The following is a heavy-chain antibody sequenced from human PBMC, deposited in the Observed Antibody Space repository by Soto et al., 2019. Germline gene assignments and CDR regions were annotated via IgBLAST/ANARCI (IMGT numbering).Heavy chain of an antibody. D-gene: IGHD3-10*01. Sequence: TLSLTCAVSGGSISSGGYSWSWIRQPPGKGLEWIGYIYHSGSTYYNPSLKSRVTISVDRSKNQFSLKLSSVTAADTAVYYCARASLTMVRGVIDGIDYWGQGTLVTVSS. V-gene: IGHV4-30-2*01. J-gene: IGHJ4*02. CDR3: ARASLTMVRGVIDGIDY. CDR2: IYHSGST. CDR1: GGSISSGGYS.